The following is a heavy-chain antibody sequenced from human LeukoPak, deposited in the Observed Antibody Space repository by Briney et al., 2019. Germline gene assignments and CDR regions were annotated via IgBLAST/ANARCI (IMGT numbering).Heavy chain of an antibody. CDR1: GFTFSSYE. V-gene: IGHV3-48*03. CDR2: ISSSGSTI. CDR3: AREVGERYLQFFDY. D-gene: IGHD5-24*01. Sequence: PGGSLRLSCAASGFTFSSYEMNWVRQAPGKGLEWVSYISSSGSTIYYADSVKGRFTISRDNAKNSLYLQMDSLRADDTAIYYCAREVGERYLQFFDYWGQGILVTVSS. J-gene: IGHJ4*02.